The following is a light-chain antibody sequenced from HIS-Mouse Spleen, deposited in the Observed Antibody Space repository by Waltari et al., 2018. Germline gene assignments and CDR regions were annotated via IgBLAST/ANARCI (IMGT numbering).Light chain of an antibody. J-gene: IGLJ1*01. V-gene: IGLV3-21*03. CDR1: NIGSKS. CDR2: DDS. Sequence: SYVLTQPPSVSVAPGKTVRITCGGTNIGSKSVHWYQQKPGQAPVLVVYDDSDRPSGIPERFSGSNSGNTATLTISRVEAGDEADYYCQVWDSSSDHPYVFGTGTKVTVL. CDR3: QVWDSSSDHPYV.